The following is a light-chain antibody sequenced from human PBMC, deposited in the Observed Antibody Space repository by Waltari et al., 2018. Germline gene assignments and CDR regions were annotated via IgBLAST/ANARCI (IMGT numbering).Light chain of an antibody. J-gene: IGLJ2*01. Sequence: SSELTQPPSVSVSPGQTARIPCSGDLLPPQYTYWYQQKPGQAPLLLIYKDTERPSGIPERFSGSSSGTIATLTISGVQAEDEADYYCQSQDHTAGYSVLFGGGTKLTVL. CDR1: LLPPQY. CDR2: KDT. V-gene: IGLV3-25*03. CDR3: QSQDHTAGYSVL.